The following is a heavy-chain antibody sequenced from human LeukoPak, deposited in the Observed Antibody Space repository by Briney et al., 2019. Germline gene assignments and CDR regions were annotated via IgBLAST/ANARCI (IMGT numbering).Heavy chain of an antibody. CDR2: INSDGSST. CDR1: GFTFSSYW. CDR3: ARANYDSSGYYY. J-gene: IGHJ4*02. D-gene: IGHD3-22*01. V-gene: IGHV3-74*01. Sequence: QSGGSLRLSCAASGFTFSSYWMHWVRQAPGKGLVWVSRINSDGSSTSYADSVKGRFTISRDNAKNTLYLQMNSLRAEDTAVYYCARANYDSSGYYYWGQGTLVTVSS.